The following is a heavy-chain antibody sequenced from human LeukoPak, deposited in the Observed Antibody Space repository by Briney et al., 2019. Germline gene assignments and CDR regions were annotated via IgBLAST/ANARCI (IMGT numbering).Heavy chain of an antibody. CDR2: ISSGGGDT. V-gene: IGHV3-23*01. Sequence: GGSLRLSCAASGFTFSNYAMSWVRQAPGRGLEWVSAISSGGGDTYSADSGKGRFTISRDNSKNTLHLQMNNLRGEDTAVYHCARQLGYCSDGSCYFDFWGQGTLVTVSS. J-gene: IGHJ4*02. CDR3: ARQLGYCSDGSCYFDF. D-gene: IGHD2-15*01. CDR1: GFTFSNYA.